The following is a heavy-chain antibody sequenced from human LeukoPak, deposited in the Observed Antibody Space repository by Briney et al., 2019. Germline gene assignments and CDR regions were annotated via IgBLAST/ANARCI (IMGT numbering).Heavy chain of an antibody. CDR2: IYVTGN. V-gene: IGHV4-59*12. CDR3: ARGNLVVVAAAERAYYYMDV. Sequence: PSETLSLTCTVSGGSIGTYYWSWVRQSPGKGLEWIGYIYVTGNRYNPYLQSRVTISVDTSKNQFSLKLSSVTAADTAVYYCARGNLVVVAAAERAYYYMDVWGKGTTVTVSS. J-gene: IGHJ6*03. CDR1: GGSIGTYY. D-gene: IGHD2-2*01.